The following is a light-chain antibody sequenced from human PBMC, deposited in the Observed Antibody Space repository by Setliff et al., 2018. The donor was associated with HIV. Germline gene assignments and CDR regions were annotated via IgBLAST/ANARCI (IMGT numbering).Light chain of an antibody. Sequence: VLSQPPSASGTPGQSVTISCSESSSNIGVNVVNWYQHLPGTSPKLLIYNNYQRPSGVPDRFSGSKSGSSGPLAISGLQSEDEADYYCAVWDNGLKGYVFGTGTKVTVL. CDR3: AVWDNGLKGYV. V-gene: IGLV1-44*01. CDR1: SSNIGVNV. CDR2: NNY. J-gene: IGLJ1*01.